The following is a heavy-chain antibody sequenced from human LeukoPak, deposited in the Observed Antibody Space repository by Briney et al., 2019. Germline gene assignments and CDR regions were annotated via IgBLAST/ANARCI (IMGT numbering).Heavy chain of an antibody. Sequence: PGGSLRLSCAASGFTFSRFEMHWVRQAPGKGLEWVAVISNDGSKKYYTDSVKGRFSISRDNSKNTLYLQMSSLRAEDTAVYYCAMVTLVTPFDYWGQGTLVTVSS. J-gene: IGHJ4*02. CDR3: AMVTLVTPFDY. CDR2: ISNDGSKK. V-gene: IGHV3-30*03. D-gene: IGHD2-21*02. CDR1: GFTFSRFE.